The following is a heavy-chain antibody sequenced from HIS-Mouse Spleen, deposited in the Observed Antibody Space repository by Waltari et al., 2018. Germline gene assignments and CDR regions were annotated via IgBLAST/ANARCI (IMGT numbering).Heavy chain of an antibody. V-gene: IGHV4-39*07. D-gene: IGHD6-13*01. CDR2: IYYSGST. CDR1: GGPISMSSYY. J-gene: IGHJ2*01. CDR3: AREIPYSSSWYDWYFDL. Sequence: QLQLQESGPGLVKPSETLSLTCPVSGGPISMSSYYGGWIRQPPGKGLEWIGSIYYSGSTYYNPSLKSRVTISVDTSKNQFSLKLSSVTAADTAVYYCAREIPYSSSWYDWYFDLWGRGTLVTVSS.